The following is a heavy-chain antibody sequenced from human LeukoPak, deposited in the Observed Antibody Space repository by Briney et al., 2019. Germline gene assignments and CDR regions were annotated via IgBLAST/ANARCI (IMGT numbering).Heavy chain of an antibody. CDR3: ATGGGRYSGYDLTSDY. Sequence: ASVKVSCKVSGYTLTELSMHWVRQAPGKGLEWMGGFDPEGGETIYAQKFQGRVTMTEDTSTDTAYMELSSLRSEDTAVYYCATGGGRYSGYDLTSDYWGQGTLVTVSS. J-gene: IGHJ4*02. CDR1: GYTLTELS. V-gene: IGHV1-24*01. CDR2: FDPEGGET. D-gene: IGHD5-12*01.